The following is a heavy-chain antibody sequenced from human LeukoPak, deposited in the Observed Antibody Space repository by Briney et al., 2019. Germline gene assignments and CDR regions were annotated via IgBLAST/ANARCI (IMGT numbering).Heavy chain of an antibody. CDR1: GFILSTYA. V-gene: IGHV3-23*01. CDR2: ISSTGYTT. Sequence: GGSLRLSCAASGFILSTYAMSWVRQAPGKGLEWVSAISSTGYTTYYADSVKGRFTISTDNSKSTVYLQMNSLRAEDTAVYYCARGGGHHHFDYWGQGTLVTVSS. J-gene: IGHJ4*02. CDR3: ARGGGHHHFDY. D-gene: IGHD1-14*01.